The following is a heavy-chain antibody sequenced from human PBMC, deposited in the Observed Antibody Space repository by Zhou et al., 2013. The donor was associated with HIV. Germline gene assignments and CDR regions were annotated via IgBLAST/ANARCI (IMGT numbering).Heavy chain of an antibody. CDR2: INPSGGST. D-gene: IGHD3-10*01. CDR3: ARGGITMVRGVHYYYMDV. J-gene: IGHJ6*03. Sequence: QVQLVQSGAEVKKPGASVKVSCKASGYTFTSYYMHWVRQAPGQGLEWMGIINPSGGSTSYAQKFQGRVTMTRDTSTSTVYMELSSLRSEDTAVYYCARGGITMVRGVHYYYMDVWGKGTTVTVSS. V-gene: IGHV1-46*03. CDR1: GYTFTSYY.